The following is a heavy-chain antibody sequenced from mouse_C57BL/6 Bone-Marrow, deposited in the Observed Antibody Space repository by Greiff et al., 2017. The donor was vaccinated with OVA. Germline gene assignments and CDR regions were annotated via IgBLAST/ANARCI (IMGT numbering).Heavy chain of an antibody. CDR2: ISDGGSYT. CDR1: GFTFSSYA. D-gene: IGHD6-5*01. Sequence: EVHLVESGGGLVKPGGSLKLSCAASGFTFSSYAMSWVRQTPEKRLEWVATISDGGSYTYYPDNVKGRFTISRDNAKNNLYLQMSHLKSEDTAMYYCAREKAYLNYFGYWGQGTTLTVSS. J-gene: IGHJ2*01. CDR3: AREKAYLNYFGY. V-gene: IGHV5-4*01.